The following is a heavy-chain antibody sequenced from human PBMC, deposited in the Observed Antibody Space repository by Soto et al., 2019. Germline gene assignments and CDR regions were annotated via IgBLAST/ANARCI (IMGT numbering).Heavy chain of an antibody. CDR1: GGSFSDYY. CDR2: INHSGST. J-gene: IGHJ4*02. CDR3: ARGDLQRDF. V-gene: IGHV4-34*01. Sequence: PSETLSLTCAVYGGSFSDYYWSWIRQPPGKGLEWIGEINHSGSTNYNPSLKSRVTISVDTSKNQFSLKVNSVTAADTAVYYCARGDLQRDFWGQGTLVTVSS.